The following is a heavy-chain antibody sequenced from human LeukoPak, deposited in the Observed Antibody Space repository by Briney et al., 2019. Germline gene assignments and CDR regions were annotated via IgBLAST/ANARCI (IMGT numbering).Heavy chain of an antibody. D-gene: IGHD3-22*01. J-gene: IGHJ4*02. Sequence: GGSLRLSCAASGFTFSSYAMNWVRQAPGKRLEWVSGMCGSGVSPYYADPVKGRFTMSRDNSKSTLYLQMNSLRAEDTAVYYCAKANSPYYYDSSGYSTFDYWGQGTLVTVSS. CDR2: MCGSGVSP. CDR3: AKANSPYYYDSSGYSTFDY. V-gene: IGHV3-23*01. CDR1: GFTFSSYA.